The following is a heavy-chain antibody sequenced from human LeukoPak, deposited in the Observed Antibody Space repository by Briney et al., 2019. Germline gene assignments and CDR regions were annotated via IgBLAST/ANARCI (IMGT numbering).Heavy chain of an antibody. Sequence: ASVKVSCKASGYTFTSYYMHWVRQAPGQGLEWMGIINPSGGSTSYAQKFQGRVTMTRDTSTSTVYMELSSLRSEDTAVYYCARQNARYNWNPHRIDPWGQGTLVTVSS. D-gene: IGHD1-20*01. CDR2: INPSGGST. CDR3: ARQNARYNWNPHRIDP. J-gene: IGHJ5*02. V-gene: IGHV1-46*01. CDR1: GYTFTSYY.